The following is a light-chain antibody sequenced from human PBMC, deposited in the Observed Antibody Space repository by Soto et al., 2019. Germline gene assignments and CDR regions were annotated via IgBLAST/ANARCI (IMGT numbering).Light chain of an antibody. J-gene: IGKJ4*01. CDR1: QSISSN. CDR3: QQYNNWPRAT. Sequence: EIVMTQSPATLSVSPGERATLSCRASQSISSNLAWYQQKPGQAPRLLMSRTSSRATGFPARFSGSGSGTEFNLTISSLQSEDFGVYYCQQYNNWPRATFGGGTKVDIK. CDR2: RTS. V-gene: IGKV3-15*01.